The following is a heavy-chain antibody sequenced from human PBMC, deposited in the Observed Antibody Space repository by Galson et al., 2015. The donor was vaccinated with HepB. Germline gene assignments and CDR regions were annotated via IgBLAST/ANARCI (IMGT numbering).Heavy chain of an antibody. D-gene: IGHD2-15*01. CDR3: ARGRSPARAFDI. V-gene: IGHV6-1*01. Sequence: CAISGDSVSGNSATWDWFRQSPSRGLEWLGRTYYRSKWYNDYAPFMKSRVIINPDTSMHQFSLQLNSVRPEDTAVYYCARGRSPARAFDIWGQGTMVTVSS. CDR2: TYYRSKWYN. J-gene: IGHJ3*02. CDR1: GDSVSGNSAT.